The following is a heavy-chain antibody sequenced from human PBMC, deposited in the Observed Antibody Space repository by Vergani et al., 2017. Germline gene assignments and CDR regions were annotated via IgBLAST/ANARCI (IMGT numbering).Heavy chain of an antibody. V-gene: IGHV3-30-3*01. J-gene: IGHJ4*02. CDR1: GFTFSSYA. CDR3: ARGGSSGWFEY. CDR2: ISYDGSNK. D-gene: IGHD6-19*01. Sequence: QVQLVESGGGVVQPGRSLRLSCAASGFTFSSYAMHWVRQAPGKGLEWVAVISYDGSNKYYADSVKGRFTIARDNSKNTLYLQMNSRRAEDTAVYYCARGGSSGWFEYWGQGTLVTVSS.